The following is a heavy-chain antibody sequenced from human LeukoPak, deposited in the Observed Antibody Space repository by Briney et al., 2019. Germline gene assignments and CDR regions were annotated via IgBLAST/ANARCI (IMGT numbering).Heavy chain of an antibody. CDR1: GGSFSGYY. Sequence: SETLSLTCAVYGGSFSGYYWSWIRQPPGKGLEWIGEINHSGSTNYNPSLKSRVTISVDTSKNQFSLKLSSVTAADTAVYYCARGENEYSGYEKSFDYWGQGTLVIVSS. CDR2: INHSGST. CDR3: ARGENEYSGYEKSFDY. D-gene: IGHD5-12*01. V-gene: IGHV4-34*01. J-gene: IGHJ4*02.